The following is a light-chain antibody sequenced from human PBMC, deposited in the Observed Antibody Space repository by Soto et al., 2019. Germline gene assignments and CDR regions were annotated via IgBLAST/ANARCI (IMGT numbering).Light chain of an antibody. CDR1: QGINKF. Sequence: IQLTQSPSSLSASVGDSVTITCRASQGINKFLAWYQQRPGKAPQLLVYGASTLQSGVPSRFSGSGSGTDFTLTISSLQTEDFATYYCQQLTNFRFTFGQGTKLDIK. J-gene: IGKJ2*01. CDR3: QQLTNFRFT. CDR2: GAS. V-gene: IGKV1-9*01.